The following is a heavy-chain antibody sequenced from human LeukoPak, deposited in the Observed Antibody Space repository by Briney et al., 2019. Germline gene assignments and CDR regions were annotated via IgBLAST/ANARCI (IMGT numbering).Heavy chain of an antibody. CDR1: GFTFDDSG. CDR3: AKDTVAGKGDYYFDY. D-gene: IGHD6-19*01. Sequence: GGSLRLSCAASGFTFDDSGMSWVRQAPGKGLEWVSGINWNSGSIGYADSVKGRFTISRDNAKNSLYLQMNSLRAEDTALYYCAKDTVAGKGDYYFDYWGQGTLVTVSS. J-gene: IGHJ4*02. CDR2: INWNSGSI. V-gene: IGHV3-20*04.